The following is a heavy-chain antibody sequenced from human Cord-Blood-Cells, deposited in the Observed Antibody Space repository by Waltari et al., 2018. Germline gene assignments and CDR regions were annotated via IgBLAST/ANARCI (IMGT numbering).Heavy chain of an antibody. D-gene: IGHD3-16*02. Sequence: EVQLLESGGGLVQPGGSLRLSCAASGFTFSSYAMSWVRQAPGKGLEWVSAISGSGGSTYDADSVKGRFTISRDNSKNTLYLQMNSLRAEDTAVYYCAKDPVTFGGVIVNGRYFDYWGQGTLVTVSS. CDR2: ISGSGGST. CDR1: GFTFSSYA. J-gene: IGHJ4*02. V-gene: IGHV3-23*01. CDR3: AKDPVTFGGVIVNGRYFDY.